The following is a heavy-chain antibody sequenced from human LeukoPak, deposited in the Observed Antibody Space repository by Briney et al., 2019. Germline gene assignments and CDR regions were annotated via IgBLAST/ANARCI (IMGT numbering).Heavy chain of an antibody. J-gene: IGHJ3*02. CDR1: GFTVSSNY. CDR3: ARDHFYASSFDI. Sequence: GGSLRLSCAASGFTVSSNYMSWVRQAPGKGLEWVSVIYSGGSTYYADSVKGRFTISRDNSKNTLYLQMNSLRAEDTAVYYCARDHFYASSFDIWGQGTMVPVSS. V-gene: IGHV3-66*01. D-gene: IGHD2/OR15-2a*01. CDR2: IYSGGST.